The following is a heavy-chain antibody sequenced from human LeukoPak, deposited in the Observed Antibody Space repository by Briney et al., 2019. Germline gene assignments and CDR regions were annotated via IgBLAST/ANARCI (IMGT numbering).Heavy chain of an antibody. CDR2: ISSSSSYI. D-gene: IGHD2-15*01. Sequence: GGSLRLSCAASGFTFSSYSMNWVRQAPGKGLEWVSSISSSSSYIYYADSVKGRFTIFRDNAKNSLYLRMNSLRAEDTAVYYCARDQELYCSGGSCSRMDVWGKGTTVTISS. J-gene: IGHJ6*03. CDR1: GFTFSSYS. V-gene: IGHV3-21*01. CDR3: ARDQELYCSGGSCSRMDV.